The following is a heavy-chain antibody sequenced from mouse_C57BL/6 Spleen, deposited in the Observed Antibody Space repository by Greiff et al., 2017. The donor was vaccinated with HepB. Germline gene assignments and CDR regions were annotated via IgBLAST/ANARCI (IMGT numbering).Heavy chain of an antibody. Sequence: EVMLVESGGGLVKPGGSLKLSCAASGFTFSSYAMSWVRQTPEKRLEWVATISDGGSYTYYPDNVKGRFTISRDNAKNNLYLQMSHLKSEDTAMYYCAGDPFAYWGQGTLVTVSA. CDR3: AGDPFAY. J-gene: IGHJ3*01. CDR1: GFTFSSYA. CDR2: ISDGGSYT. V-gene: IGHV5-4*01.